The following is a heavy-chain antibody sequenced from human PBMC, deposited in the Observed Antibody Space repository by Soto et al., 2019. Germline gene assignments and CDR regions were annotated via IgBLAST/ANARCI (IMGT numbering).Heavy chain of an antibody. CDR1: GGSISGHY. Sequence: SETLSLTCSVSGGSISGHYWTWIRQSPGKGLEWIGYIFYSGSTNYNPSLKSRVTISVDTSKYQFSLKMSSVTAADTAVYYCARVGSSGWSPDYWGRGTLVTVSS. V-gene: IGHV4-59*11. D-gene: IGHD6-19*01. CDR2: IFYSGST. CDR3: ARVGSSGWSPDY. J-gene: IGHJ4*02.